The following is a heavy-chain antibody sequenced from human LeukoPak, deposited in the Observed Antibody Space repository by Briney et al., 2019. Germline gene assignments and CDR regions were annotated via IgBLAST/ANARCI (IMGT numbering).Heavy chain of an antibody. CDR3: VRWGLGKGEAFDI. Sequence: GGSLRLSCAASGFTFSSYSMNWVRQVPGKGLVRVSRINSDGRNTNYADSAKGRFTISRDNAKNTVYLQMNSLRAEDTALYYCVRWGLGKGEAFDIWGQGTMVTVSS. CDR2: INSDGRNT. J-gene: IGHJ3*02. V-gene: IGHV3-74*01. CDR1: GFTFSSYS. D-gene: IGHD3-10*01.